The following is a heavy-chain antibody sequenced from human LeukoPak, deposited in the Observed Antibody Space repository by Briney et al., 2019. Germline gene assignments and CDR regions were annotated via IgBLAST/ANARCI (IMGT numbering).Heavy chain of an antibody. Sequence: PGGSLRLXCAASGFTFSDYYMSWIRQAPGKGLEWVSYISSSGSTIYYADSVKGRFTISRDNAKNSLYLQMNSLRAEDTAVYYCARDSKAVAGTFDYWGQGTLVTVSS. CDR2: ISSSGSTI. V-gene: IGHV3-11*04. CDR3: ARDSKAVAGTFDY. CDR1: GFTFSDYY. D-gene: IGHD6-19*01. J-gene: IGHJ4*02.